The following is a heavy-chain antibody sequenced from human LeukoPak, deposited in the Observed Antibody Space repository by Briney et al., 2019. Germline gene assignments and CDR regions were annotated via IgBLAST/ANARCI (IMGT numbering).Heavy chain of an antibody. Sequence: ASVKVSCKASGYTFTGYYMHWVRQAPGQGLEWMGWINPNSGGTNYTQKFQGRVTMTRDTSISTAYMELSRLRSDDTAVYYCARVDWNYFWFDPWGQGTLVTVSS. CDR3: ARVDWNYFWFDP. CDR1: GYTFTGYY. V-gene: IGHV1-2*02. D-gene: IGHD1-7*01. J-gene: IGHJ5*02. CDR2: INPNSGGT.